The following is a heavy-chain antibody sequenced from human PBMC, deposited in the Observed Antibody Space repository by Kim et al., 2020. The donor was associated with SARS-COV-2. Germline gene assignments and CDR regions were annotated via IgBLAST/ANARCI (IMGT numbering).Heavy chain of an antibody. CDR3: ARHLHSSSPQEGNWFDP. CDR1: GYSFTSYW. CDR2: IYPGDSDT. V-gene: IGHV5-51*01. D-gene: IGHD6-13*01. J-gene: IGHJ5*02. Sequence: GESLKISCKGSGYSFTSYWIGWVRQMPGKGLEWMGIIYPGDSDTRYSPSFQGQVTISADKSISTAYLQWSSLKASDTAMYYCARHLHSSSPQEGNWFDPWGQGTLVTVSS.